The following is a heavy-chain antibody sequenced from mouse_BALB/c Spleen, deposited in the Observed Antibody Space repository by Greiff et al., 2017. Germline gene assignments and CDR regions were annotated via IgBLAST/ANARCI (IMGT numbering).Heavy chain of an antibody. CDR3: ARNYRYGGYFDY. Sequence: EVMLVESGGGLVQPGGSRKLSCAASGFTFSSFGMHWVRQAPEKGLEWVAYISSGSSTIYYADTVKGRFTISRDNPKNTLFLQMTSLRSEDTAMYYCARNYRYGGYFDYWGQGTTLTVSS. CDR1: GFTFSSFG. V-gene: IGHV5-17*02. J-gene: IGHJ2*01. D-gene: IGHD2-14*01. CDR2: ISSGSSTI.